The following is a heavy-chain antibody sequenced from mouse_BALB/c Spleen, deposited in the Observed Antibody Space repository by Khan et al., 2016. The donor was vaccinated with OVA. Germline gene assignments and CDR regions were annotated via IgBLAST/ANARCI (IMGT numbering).Heavy chain of an antibody. CDR3: ARSYYYGSSTWFAY. CDR1: GYTFSSYW. Sequence: QVQLQQPGAELVKPGAPVKLSCKASGYTFSSYWMHWVKQRPGQGLEWIGEIDPSDSHTNYNQKFKGKATLNVDKSSSTAYMQLSSLTSEDSAVYYCARSYYYGSSTWFAYWGQGTLVTVSA. J-gene: IGHJ3*01. V-gene: IGHV1-69*02. D-gene: IGHD1-1*01. CDR2: IDPSDSHT.